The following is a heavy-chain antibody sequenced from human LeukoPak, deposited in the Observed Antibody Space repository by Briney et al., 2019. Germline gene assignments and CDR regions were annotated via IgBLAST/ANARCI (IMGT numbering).Heavy chain of an antibody. Sequence: PGGSLRLSCAASGFTFSSYFMNWVRQAPGKGLEWVSYISSSGSTIYYADSVKGRFTISRDNAKNSLYLQMNSLRAEDTAVYYCARAHHYYDSSGYAGGESYDYWGQGTLVTVSS. CDR3: ARAHHYYDSSGYAGGESYDY. CDR1: GFTFSSYF. CDR2: ISSSGSTI. V-gene: IGHV3-48*04. D-gene: IGHD3-22*01. J-gene: IGHJ4*02.